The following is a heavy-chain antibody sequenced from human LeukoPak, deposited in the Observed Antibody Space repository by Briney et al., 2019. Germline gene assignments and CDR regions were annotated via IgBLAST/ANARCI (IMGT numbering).Heavy chain of an antibody. D-gene: IGHD2-21*01. CDR3: AREEMVVIASLTNYFDY. CDR1: GYTFTSYY. CDR2: INPSGGST. Sequence: ASVKVSCKASGYTFTSYYMHWVRQAPGQGLEWMGIINPSGGSTSYAQKFQGRVTMTRDTSTSTVYMELSSLRSEDTAVYYCAREEMVVIASLTNYFDYWGQGTLVTVSS. J-gene: IGHJ4*02. V-gene: IGHV1-46*01.